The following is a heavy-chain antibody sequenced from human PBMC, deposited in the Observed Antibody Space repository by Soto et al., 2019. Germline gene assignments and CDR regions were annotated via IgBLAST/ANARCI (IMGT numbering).Heavy chain of an antibody. CDR1: GGSFTRHA. Sequence: QVQLVQSGAEVKKPGSSVKVSCKASGGSFTRHAISWVRQAHGHGLEWMGGIVSIIGVANYAQNFQDRFTISADQYTSTAYMELTSINSEDTAIYYCARGGDGYNYYSVYWGQGTLVTVSS. J-gene: IGHJ4*02. D-gene: IGHD5-12*01. CDR2: IVSIIGVA. V-gene: IGHV1-69*17. CDR3: ARGGDGYNYYSVY.